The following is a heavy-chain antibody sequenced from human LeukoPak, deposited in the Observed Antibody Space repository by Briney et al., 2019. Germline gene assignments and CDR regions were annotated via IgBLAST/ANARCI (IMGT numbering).Heavy chain of an antibody. CDR1: GGSISSSN. V-gene: IGHV3-48*04. CDR2: ISSSSSTI. Sequence: PSETLSLTCAVSGGSISSSNWWSWVRQAPGKGLEWVSYISSSSSTIYYADSVKGRFTISRDNAKNSLYLQMNSLRAEDTAVYYCARVHRIDYGDYDAPTPEGMDVWGQGTTVTVSS. CDR3: ARVHRIDYGDYDAPTPEGMDV. J-gene: IGHJ6*02. D-gene: IGHD4-17*01.